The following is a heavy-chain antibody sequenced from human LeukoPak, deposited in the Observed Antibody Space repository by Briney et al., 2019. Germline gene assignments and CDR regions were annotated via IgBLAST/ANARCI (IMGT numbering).Heavy chain of an antibody. CDR2: ITSGSGYI. CDR3: ARDPYSGSYGNYYYYFMDV. J-gene: IGHJ6*03. CDR1: GFTFSSYN. Sequence: PGGSLRLSCAVSGFTFSSYNMNWVRQAPGKGLEWVSSITSGSGYIYYADSVKGRFTISRDNAKNSLYLQMNSLRAEDTAVYYCARDPYSGSYGNYYYYFMDVWGKGTTVTISS. V-gene: IGHV3-21*01. D-gene: IGHD1-26*01.